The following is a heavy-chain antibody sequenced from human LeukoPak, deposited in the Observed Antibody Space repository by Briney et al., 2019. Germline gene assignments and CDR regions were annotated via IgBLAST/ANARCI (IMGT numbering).Heavy chain of an antibody. D-gene: IGHD3-10*01. CDR3: AKGGAVSSKSITMVRGTRRYNYYMDV. V-gene: IGHV3-53*01. CDR1: GFTVSSNY. Sequence: PGGSLRLSCAASGFTVSSNYMSWVRQAPGKGLEWVSVIYSGGSTYYADSVKGRFTISRDNSKNTLYLQMNSLRADDTAVYYCAKGGAVSSKSITMVRGTRRYNYYMDVWGKGTTVTISS. CDR2: IYSGGST. J-gene: IGHJ6*03.